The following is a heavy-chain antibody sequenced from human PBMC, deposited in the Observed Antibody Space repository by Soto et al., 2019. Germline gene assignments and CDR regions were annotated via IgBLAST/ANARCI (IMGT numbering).Heavy chain of an antibody. CDR3: AGSTMVRGVPYYYYGMDV. D-gene: IGHD3-10*01. V-gene: IGHV6-1*01. CDR2: TYYRSKWYN. CDR1: GDSASSNSAA. Sequence: SQTLSLTCAISGDSASSNSAAWNWIRQSPSRGLEWLGRTYYRSKWYNDYAVSVKSRITINPDTSKNQFSLQLNSVTPEDTAAYYCAGSTMVRGVPYYYYGMDVWGQGTTVTVSS. J-gene: IGHJ6*02.